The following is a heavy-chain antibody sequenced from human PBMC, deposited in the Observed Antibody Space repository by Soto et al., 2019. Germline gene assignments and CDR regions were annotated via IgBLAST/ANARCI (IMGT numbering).Heavy chain of an antibody. V-gene: IGHV1-69*12. D-gene: IGHD1-26*01. Sequence: QVQLVQSGAEVKKPGSSVKVSCKASGGTFSSYAISWVRQAPGQGLEWMGGSIPIVGTANYAQKFQGRVTITADESTSTAYMELSSLRSEDTAVYYCASSWEEYYFDYWGQGTLVTVSS. J-gene: IGHJ4*02. CDR1: GGTFSSYA. CDR3: ASSWEEYYFDY. CDR2: SIPIVGTA.